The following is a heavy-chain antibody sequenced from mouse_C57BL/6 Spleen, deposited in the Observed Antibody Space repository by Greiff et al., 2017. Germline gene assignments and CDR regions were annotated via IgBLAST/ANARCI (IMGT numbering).Heavy chain of an antibody. V-gene: IGHV5-9-1*02. J-gene: IGHJ1*03. CDR2: ISSGGDYI. D-gene: IGHD2-3*01. CDR3: TRDGYYSDWYFDV. Sequence: EVHLVESGEGLVKPGGSLKLSCAASGFTFSSYAMSWVRQTPEKRLEWVAYISSGGDYIYYADTVKGRFTISRDNARNTLYLQMSSLKSEDTAMYYCTRDGYYSDWYFDVWGTGTTVTVSS. CDR1: GFTFSSYA.